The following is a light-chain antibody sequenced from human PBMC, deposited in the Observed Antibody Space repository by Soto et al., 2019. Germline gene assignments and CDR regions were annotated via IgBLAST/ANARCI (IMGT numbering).Light chain of an antibody. CDR1: QDISNY. V-gene: IGKV1-33*01. CDR2: DAS. J-gene: IGKJ4*01. CDR3: QQYDNLLLT. Sequence: DIQMTQSPSSLSASVLDRVAITGRASQDISNYLNWYQQKPGKAPKLLIYDASNLETGVPSRFSGSGSGTDFTFTISSLQPEDIATYYCQQYDNLLLTFGGGTKVDIK.